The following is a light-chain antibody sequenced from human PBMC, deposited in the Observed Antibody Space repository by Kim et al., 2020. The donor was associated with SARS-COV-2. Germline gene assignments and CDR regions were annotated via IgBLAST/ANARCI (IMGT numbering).Light chain of an antibody. CDR1: SSDVGSYNL. V-gene: IGLV2-23*01. J-gene: IGLJ3*02. CDR2: EGS. CDR3: CSYAGSSTWV. Sequence: GKSITISCTGTSSDVGSYNLVSWYQQHPGKAPKRMIYEGSKRPSGVSNRFSGSKSGNMASLTISGLQAEDEADYYCCSYAGSSTWVFGGGTQLTVL.